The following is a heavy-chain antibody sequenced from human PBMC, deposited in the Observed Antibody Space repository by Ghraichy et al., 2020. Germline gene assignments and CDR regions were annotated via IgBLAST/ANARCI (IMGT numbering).Heavy chain of an antibody. CDR3: ARSLGLEELSTVPTTNFDS. D-gene: IGHD5-12*01. CDR2: IISIFGST. V-gene: IGHV1-69*13. Sequence: SVKVSCKASGGRFNTFALSWVRQAPGQGLEWMGRIISIFGSTNYAQKFQGRVTITADESTSTAYMELSSLRFDDTAVYYCARSLGLEELSTVPTTNFDSWGQGTLVTVSS. CDR1: GGRFNTFA. J-gene: IGHJ4*02.